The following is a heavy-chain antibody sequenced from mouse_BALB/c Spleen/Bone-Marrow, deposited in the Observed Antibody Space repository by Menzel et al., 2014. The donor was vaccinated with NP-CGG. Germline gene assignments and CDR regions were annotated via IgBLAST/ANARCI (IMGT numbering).Heavy chain of an antibody. J-gene: IGHJ4*01. V-gene: IGHV5-17*02. CDR2: ISSGSSTI. D-gene: IGHD1-1*01. CDR1: GFTFSSFG. CDR3: ARSGIGYYYGSNSYAMDY. Sequence: EVQLQQSGGGLVQPGGSRKLSCAASGFTFSSFGMHRVRQAPEKGLEWVAYISSGSSTIYYADTVKGRFTISRDNPKNTLFLQMTSLRSEDTAMYYCARSGIGYYYGSNSYAMDYWGQGTSVTVSS.